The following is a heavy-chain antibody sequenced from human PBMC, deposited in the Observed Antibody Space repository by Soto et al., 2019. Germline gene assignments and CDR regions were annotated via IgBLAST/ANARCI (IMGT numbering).Heavy chain of an antibody. D-gene: IGHD3-16*02. CDR1: GGSISSYY. J-gene: IGHJ5*02. CDR2: IYYSGST. Sequence: PSETLSLTCTVSGGSISSYYWSWIRQPPGKGLEWIGYIYYSGSTNYNPSLKSRVTISVDTSKNQFSLKLSSVTAADTAVYYCARSLMITFGGVIVYNWFDPWGQGTLVTVSS. V-gene: IGHV4-59*01. CDR3: ARSLMITFGGVIVYNWFDP.